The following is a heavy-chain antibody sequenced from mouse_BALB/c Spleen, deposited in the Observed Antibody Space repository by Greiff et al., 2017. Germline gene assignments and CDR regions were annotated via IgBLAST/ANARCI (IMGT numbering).Heavy chain of an antibody. Sequence: EVQLVESGGGLVQPGGSLKLSCAASGFTFSSYTMSWVRQTPEKRLEWVAYISNGGGSTYYPDTVKGRFTISRDNAKNTLYLQMSSLKSEDTAMYYCARRYYGYDYFDYWGQGTTLTVSS. CDR1: GFTFSSYT. J-gene: IGHJ2*01. V-gene: IGHV5-12-2*01. D-gene: IGHD1-2*01. CDR3: ARRYYGYDYFDY. CDR2: ISNGGGST.